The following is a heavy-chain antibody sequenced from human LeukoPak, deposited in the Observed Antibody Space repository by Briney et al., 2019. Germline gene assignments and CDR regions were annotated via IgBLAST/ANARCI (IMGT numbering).Heavy chain of an antibody. CDR1: GFTFSNYG. J-gene: IGHJ6*04. CDR3: ARGAGYDILTGYYV. D-gene: IGHD3-9*01. CDR2: ISFDGSAK. Sequence: PGRSLRLSCAASGFTFSNYGMHWVRQAPGKGLEWVSVISFDGSAKYYADSVKGRFTISRDNSKNTLYLQMNSLRAEDTAVYYCARGAGYDILTGYYVWGKGTTVTVSS. V-gene: IGHV3-30*03.